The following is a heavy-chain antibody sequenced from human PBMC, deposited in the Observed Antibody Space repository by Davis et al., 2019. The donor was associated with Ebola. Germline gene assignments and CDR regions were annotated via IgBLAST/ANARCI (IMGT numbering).Heavy chain of an antibody. CDR2: MIPNSGNT. CDR3: ARASWAAVGTRWFDP. J-gene: IGHJ5*02. V-gene: IGHV1-8*01. D-gene: IGHD6-13*01. Sequence: AASVKVSCKASGYTFTSYAINWVRQATGQGFEWMGWMIPNSGNTGYAQKFQGRVTMTRDTSTSTAYMELSSLRSEDTAVYYCARASWAAVGTRWFDPWGQGTLVTVSS. CDR1: GYTFTSYA.